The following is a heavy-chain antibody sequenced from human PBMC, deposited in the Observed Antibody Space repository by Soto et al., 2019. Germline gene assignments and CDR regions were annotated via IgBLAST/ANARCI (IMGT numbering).Heavy chain of an antibody. D-gene: IGHD3-3*01. CDR2: ISSSSSTI. J-gene: IGHJ6*02. V-gene: IGHV3-48*02. CDR3: ARDPHYDFWSGYYTRNYYYGMDV. CDR1: GFTFSSYS. Sequence: EVQLVESGGGLVQPGGSLRLSCAASGFTFSSYSMNWVRQAPGKGLEWVSYISSSSSTIYYADSVKGRFTISRDNAKNSLYLQMNSLRDEDTAVYYCARDPHYDFWSGYYTRNYYYGMDVWGQGTTVTVS.